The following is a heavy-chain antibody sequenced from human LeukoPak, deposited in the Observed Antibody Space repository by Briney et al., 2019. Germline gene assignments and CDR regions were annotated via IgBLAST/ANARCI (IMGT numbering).Heavy chain of an antibody. D-gene: IGHD3-10*01. CDR2: INSDGSST. Sequence: GGSLRLSCAASGFTFSSYWMHWVRQAPGKGLVWVSRINSDGSSTSYADSVKGRFTISRDNAKNTLYLQMNSLRAEDTAVYYCARGGSYYNPYYYYGMDVWGQGTTVTVSS. V-gene: IGHV3-74*01. J-gene: IGHJ6*02. CDR3: ARGGSYYNPYYYYGMDV. CDR1: GFTFSSYW.